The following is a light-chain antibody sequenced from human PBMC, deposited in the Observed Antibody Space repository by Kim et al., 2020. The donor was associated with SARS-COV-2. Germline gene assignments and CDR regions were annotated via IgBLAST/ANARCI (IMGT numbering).Light chain of an antibody. CDR3: QQRSNWPPALT. J-gene: IGKJ4*01. CDR1: HSVGTN. Sequence: PVERATLACRASHSVGTNLAWNQQKPGQAPRLLIYDAADRATGIPARFSGSGSGTDFTLTISSLESEDFAVYYCQQRSNWPPALTFGGGTKVDIK. V-gene: IGKV3-11*01. CDR2: DAA.